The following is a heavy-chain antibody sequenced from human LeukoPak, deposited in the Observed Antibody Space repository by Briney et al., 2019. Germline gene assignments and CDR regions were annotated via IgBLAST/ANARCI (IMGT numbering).Heavy chain of an antibody. D-gene: IGHD3-22*01. V-gene: IGHV1-18*01. CDR3: AREYRDYYDSSGYYLDY. CDR1: GYTLTELS. CDR2: INGYNGKT. J-gene: IGHJ4*02. Sequence: ASVKVSCKVSGYTLTELSMHWVRQAPGQGLEWMGWINGYNGKTNYAQKVQGRVTMTTDTSTSTAYMELRSLRSDDTAVYYCAREYRDYYDSSGYYLDYWGQGTLVTVSS.